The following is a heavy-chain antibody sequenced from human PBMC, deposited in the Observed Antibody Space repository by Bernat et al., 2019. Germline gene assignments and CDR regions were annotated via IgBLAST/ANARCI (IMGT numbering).Heavy chain of an antibody. V-gene: IGHV4-59*08. Sequence: QVQLQESGPGLVKPSETLSLTCTVSGGPISSYYWSWIRQPPGKGLEWIGYIYYSGSTNYNPSLKSRVTISVDTSKNQFSLKLSSVTAADTAVYYCARFVVVVAATHFDYWGQGTLVTVSS. J-gene: IGHJ4*02. CDR2: IYYSGST. CDR1: GGPISSYY. CDR3: ARFVVVVAATHFDY. D-gene: IGHD2-15*01.